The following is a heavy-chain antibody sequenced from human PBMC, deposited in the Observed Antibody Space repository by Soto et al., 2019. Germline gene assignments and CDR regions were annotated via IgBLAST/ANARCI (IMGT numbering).Heavy chain of an antibody. CDR1: GGSISSSSYY. CDR3: ARLPVGYFICDY. V-gene: IGHV4-39*01. CDR2: IYYSGST. D-gene: IGHD3-22*01. J-gene: IGHJ4*02. Sequence: PSETLSLTFTVSGGSISSSSYYWGWIRQPPGKGLEWIGSIYYSGSTYYNPSLKIRVTISVDTSKNQFSLKLSSVTAADTDVYYCARLPVGYFICDYWGQGTLVTVS.